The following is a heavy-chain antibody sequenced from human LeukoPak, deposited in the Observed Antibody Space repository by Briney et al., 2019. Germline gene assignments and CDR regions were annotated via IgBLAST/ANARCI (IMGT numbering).Heavy chain of an antibody. J-gene: IGHJ4*02. Sequence: ASVKVSCKASGGTFSSYAISWVRQAPGQGLEWMGGIIPIFGTANYAQKFQGRVTITADESTSTAYMELSSLRAEDTAVYYCAKVDDSSSWYELDYWGQGTLVTVSS. D-gene: IGHD6-13*01. CDR3: AKVDDSSSWYELDY. CDR2: IIPIFGTA. CDR1: GGTFSSYA. V-gene: IGHV1-69*01.